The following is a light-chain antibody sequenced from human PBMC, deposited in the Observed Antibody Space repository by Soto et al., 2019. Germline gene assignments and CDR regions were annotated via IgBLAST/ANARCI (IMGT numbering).Light chain of an antibody. Sequence: QSALTQPASVSGSPGQSITISCTGSSSDIGDYNYVSWYKQHPGKAPKLMIYDVSNRPSGVSNRFSGSKSGNTASLTISGLQAEDEADYYCSSYPSNNFVIFGGGTQLTVL. CDR3: SSYPSNNFVI. J-gene: IGLJ2*01. CDR2: DVS. CDR1: SSDIGDYNY. V-gene: IGLV2-14*03.